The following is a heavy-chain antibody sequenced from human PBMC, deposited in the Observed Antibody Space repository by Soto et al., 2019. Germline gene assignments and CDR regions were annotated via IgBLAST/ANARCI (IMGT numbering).Heavy chain of an antibody. Sequence: GGSLRLSCAASGFTFSSYGMHWVRQAPGKGLEWVAVISYDGSNKCYADSVKGRFTISRDNSKNTLYLQMNSLRAEDTAVYYCAKELDYDFWSGLGEYFDYWGQGTLVTVSS. CDR3: AKELDYDFWSGLGEYFDY. D-gene: IGHD3-3*01. CDR2: ISYDGSNK. J-gene: IGHJ4*02. V-gene: IGHV3-30*18. CDR1: GFTFSSYG.